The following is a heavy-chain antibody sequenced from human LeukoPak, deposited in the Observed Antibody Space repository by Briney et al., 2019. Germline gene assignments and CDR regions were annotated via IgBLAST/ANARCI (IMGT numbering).Heavy chain of an antibody. CDR2: IYSGNHT. J-gene: IGHJ4*02. D-gene: IGHD3-3*01. CDR3: AREGVATAGTAYDY. CDR1: GFVVSDNY. Sequence: GGSLRLSCAASGFVVSDNYISWVRQAPGKGLEWISIIYSGNHTSYTDSVKGRFIISRDNSKNMVYLQMNSLRPDDTAVYYCAREGVATAGTAYDYWGQGTLVTVSS. V-gene: IGHV3-66*01.